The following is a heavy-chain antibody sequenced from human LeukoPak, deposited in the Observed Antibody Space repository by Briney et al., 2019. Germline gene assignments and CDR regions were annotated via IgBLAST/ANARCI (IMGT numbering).Heavy chain of an antibody. J-gene: IGHJ4*02. D-gene: IGHD3-10*01. CDR3: ARQGFGQPYFDY. Sequence: GESLKISCKASADSFTYYWSSWSGQIPGKGLEWMGIIYNTRYSPSFQGQVTISADKSISTAYLQWSSLEASDTAMYYCARQGFGQPYFDYWGQGTLVTVSS. CDR1: ADSFTYYW. V-gene: IGHV5-51*01. CDR2: IYNT.